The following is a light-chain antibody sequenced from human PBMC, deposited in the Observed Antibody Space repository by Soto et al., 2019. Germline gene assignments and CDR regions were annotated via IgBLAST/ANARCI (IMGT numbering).Light chain of an antibody. CDR3: QQRHMGPSK. J-gene: IGKJ5*01. CDR2: DAY. V-gene: IGKV3-11*01. CDR1: QSFRGL. Sequence: EVVLTQSPVTLPLSPGERATLSCRASQSFRGLLAWYQQKPGQAPRLLIYDAYNRATGIPPRFSGSGSGTYFTRTISSLEPEDSEVYYWQQRHMGPSKFGQGTRLESK.